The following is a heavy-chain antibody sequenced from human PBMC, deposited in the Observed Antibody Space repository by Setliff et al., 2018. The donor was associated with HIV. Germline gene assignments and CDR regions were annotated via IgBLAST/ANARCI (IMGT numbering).Heavy chain of an antibody. CDR1: GDSITSSSYY. D-gene: IGHD3-10*01. J-gene: IGHJ4*02. CDR2: IYYTGHT. CDR3: ARDRALRFSKSPSFNYFDV. V-gene: IGHV4-39*02. Sequence: PSETLSLTCTVSGDSITSSSYYWGWIRRPPGKGLEWIGSIYYTGHTYYNPSHKSRLTMSVDTAKNRFSLKLISVTAADTAVYYCARDRALRFSKSPSFNYFDVWGQGALVTVSS.